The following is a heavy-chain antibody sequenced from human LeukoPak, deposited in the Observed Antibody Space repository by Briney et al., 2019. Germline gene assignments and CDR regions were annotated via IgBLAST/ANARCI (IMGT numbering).Heavy chain of an antibody. V-gene: IGHV1-18*01. CDR1: GYTFTSYG. J-gene: IGHJ4*02. D-gene: IGHD3-10*01. Sequence: ASVKVSCKASGYTFTSYGISWVRQAPGQGLEWMGWISAYNGNTNYAQKLQGRVTMTTDTSTSTAYMELRSLRSDDTAVYYCARDNSGLLWFGGTPFDYWGQGTLVTVSS. CDR3: ARDNSGLLWFGGTPFDY. CDR2: ISAYNGNT.